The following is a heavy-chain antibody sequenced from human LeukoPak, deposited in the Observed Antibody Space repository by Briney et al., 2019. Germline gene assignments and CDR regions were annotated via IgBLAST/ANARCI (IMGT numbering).Heavy chain of an antibody. V-gene: IGHV4-59*02. Sequence: PSETLSLTCTVSGGSVSSYYWSWIRQPPGKGLEWIGRIYTSGSTNYNPSLKSRVTISADTSKNQFSLKLSSVTAADTAVYYCARETPYGSGSYPFDYWGQGILVTVSS. CDR2: IYTSGST. D-gene: IGHD3-10*01. J-gene: IGHJ4*02. CDR1: GGSVSSYY. CDR3: ARETPYGSGSYPFDY.